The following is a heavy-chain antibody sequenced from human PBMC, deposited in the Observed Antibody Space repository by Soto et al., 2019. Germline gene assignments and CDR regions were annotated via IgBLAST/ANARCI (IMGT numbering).Heavy chain of an antibody. CDR1: GGTFSAFG. J-gene: IGHJ4*02. Sequence: SVKVSCKASGGTFSAFGISWVRQAPGQGLEWMGGIIPFFGTARYSQKFEDRITITADESTNTVYMDLRSLTSEDTAIYYCAKSAPMDAGDKYYYDFWGQGALVTVSS. CDR2: IIPFFGTA. V-gene: IGHV1-69*13. CDR3: AKSAPMDAGDKYYYDF. D-gene: IGHD4-17*01.